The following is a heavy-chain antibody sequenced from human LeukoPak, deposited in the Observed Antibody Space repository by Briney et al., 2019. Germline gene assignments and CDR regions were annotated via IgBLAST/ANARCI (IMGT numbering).Heavy chain of an antibody. V-gene: IGHV3-30-3*01. CDR2: ISYDGNIK. CDR3: ARDRNLYSSSSEAFDI. D-gene: IGHD6-13*01. J-gene: IGHJ3*02. CDR1: GFTFSSHA. Sequence: GRSLRLSCAASGFTFSSHAVHWVRQAPGKGLEWVAFISYDGNIKYYADSVKGRFTISRDNAKNSLYLQMNSLRAEDTAVYYCARDRNLYSSSSEAFDIWGHGTMVTVSS.